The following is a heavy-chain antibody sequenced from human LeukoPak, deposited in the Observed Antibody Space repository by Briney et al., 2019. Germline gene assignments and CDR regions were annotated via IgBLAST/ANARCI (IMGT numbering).Heavy chain of an antibody. D-gene: IGHD6-13*01. CDR1: GFTFSSYA. CDR3: AKHQYSSSWYDYYYYYMDV. J-gene: IGHJ6*03. Sequence: SCKASGFTFSSYAMSWVRQAPGKGLEWVSAISGSGGSTYYADSVKGRFTISRDNSKNTLYLQMNSLRAEDTAVYYCAKHQYSSSWYDYYYYYMDVWGKGTTVTVSS. CDR2: ISGSGGST. V-gene: IGHV3-23*01.